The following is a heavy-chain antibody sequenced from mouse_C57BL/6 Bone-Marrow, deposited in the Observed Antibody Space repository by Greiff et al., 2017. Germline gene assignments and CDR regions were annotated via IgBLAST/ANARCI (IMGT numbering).Heavy chain of an antibody. V-gene: IGHV1-69*01. D-gene: IGHD1-1*01. CDR2: IDPSDSYT. J-gene: IGHJ1*03. CDR3: ATQGTTVVGDWYFDV. Sequence: QVQLQQPGAELVMPGASVKLSCKASGYTFTSYWMHWVKQRPGQGLEWIGEIDPSDSYTNYNQKFKGKSTLTVDKSSSTAYMQLSSLTSEDSAVYYCATQGTTVVGDWYFDVWGTGTTVTVSS. CDR1: GYTFTSYW.